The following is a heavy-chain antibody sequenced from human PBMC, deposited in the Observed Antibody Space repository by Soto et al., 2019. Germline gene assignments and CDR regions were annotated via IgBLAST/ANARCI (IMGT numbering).Heavy chain of an antibody. V-gene: IGHV4-34*01. CDR2: INHSGST. CDR3: ARDYFDSSDYTTNWFDP. CDR1: GGSFSGYY. D-gene: IGHD3-22*01. Sequence: SETLSLTCAVYGGSFSGYYWSWIRQPPGKGLEWIGEINHSGSTNYNPSLKSRVTISVDTSKNQFSLKLSSVTAADTAVYYCARDYFDSSDYTTNWFDPWGQGTLVTVSS. J-gene: IGHJ5*02.